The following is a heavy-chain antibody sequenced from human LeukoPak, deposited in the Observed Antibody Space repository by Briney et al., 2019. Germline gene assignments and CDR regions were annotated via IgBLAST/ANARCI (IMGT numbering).Heavy chain of an antibody. V-gene: IGHV1-8*01. Sequence: ASVTVSCKASGYTFTSYHINWVRQAAGQGLEWMGWMNPNTGDTGYAQKFQGRVTMTRNTSISTAYMELSSLRSEDTAVYYCARPSGGWYYYYMDVWGKGTTVTVSS. D-gene: IGHD6-19*01. CDR1: GYTFTSYH. CDR2: MNPNTGDT. CDR3: ARPSGGWYYYYMDV. J-gene: IGHJ6*03.